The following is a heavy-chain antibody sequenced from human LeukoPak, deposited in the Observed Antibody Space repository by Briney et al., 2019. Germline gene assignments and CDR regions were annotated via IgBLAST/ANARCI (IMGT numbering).Heavy chain of an antibody. J-gene: IGHJ4*02. D-gene: IGHD6-19*01. CDR3: AKSPSPPGIAVAGTAPIDY. CDR2: IRYDGSNK. V-gene: IGHV3-30*02. CDR1: GFTFSSYG. Sequence: PGGSLRLSCAASGFTFSSYGMHWVRQAPGKGLEWVAFIRYDGSNKYYADSVKGRFTISRDNSKNTRYLQMNSLRAEDTAVYYCAKSPSPPGIAVAGTAPIDYWGQGTLVTVSS.